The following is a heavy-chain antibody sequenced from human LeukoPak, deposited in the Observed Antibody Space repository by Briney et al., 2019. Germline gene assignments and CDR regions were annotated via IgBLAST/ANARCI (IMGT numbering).Heavy chain of an antibody. D-gene: IGHD6-13*01. V-gene: IGHV3-21*01. J-gene: IGHJ4*02. CDR1: GFTFRSYS. CDR3: AKSFGPVIAAAGTGAD. CDR2: ISSSSSYI. Sequence: GGSLRLSCAASGFTFRSYSMNWVRQAPGKGLEWVSSISSSSSYIYYADSVKGRFTISRDNAKNSLYLQMNSLRAEDTAVYYCAKSFGPVIAAAGTGADWGQGTLVTVSS.